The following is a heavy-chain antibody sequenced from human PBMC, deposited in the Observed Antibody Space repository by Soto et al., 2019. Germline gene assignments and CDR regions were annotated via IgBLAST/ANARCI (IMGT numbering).Heavy chain of an antibody. D-gene: IGHD3-9*01. CDR1: GGSFSDYY. V-gene: IGHV4-34*01. J-gene: IGHJ6*02. CDR2: INHSGST. CDR3: AKVGRHYDILTGYRDYYGMDV. Sequence: SETLSLTCAVYGGSFSDYYWSWISQPPGKGLEWIGEINHSGSTNYNPSLKSRVTISVDTSKNQFSLKLSSVTAADTAVYYCAKVGRHYDILTGYRDYYGMDVWGQGTTVTVSS.